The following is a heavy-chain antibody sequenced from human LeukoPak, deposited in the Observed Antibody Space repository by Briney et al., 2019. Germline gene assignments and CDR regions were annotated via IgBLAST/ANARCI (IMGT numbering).Heavy chain of an antibody. CDR2: IYYSGST. J-gene: IGHJ5*02. V-gene: IGHV4-59*08. Sequence: SETLSLTCTVSDGSSISSSWNWIRQPPGKGLEWIGYIYYSGSTKYNPSLESRVTISVDTSKNQISLNLRSVTAADTAIYYCARRQQTGGDNGLHNWFDPWGQGTLVTVSS. CDR3: ARRQQTGGDNGLHNWFDP. CDR1: DGSSISSS. D-gene: IGHD2-21*01.